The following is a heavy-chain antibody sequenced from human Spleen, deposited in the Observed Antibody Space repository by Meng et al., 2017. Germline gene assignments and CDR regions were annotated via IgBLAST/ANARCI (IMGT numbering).Heavy chain of an antibody. CDR1: GFTVSSNY. V-gene: IGHV3-53*01. CDR3: ARGYSGYDDAFDI. Sequence: GESLKISCAASGFTVSSNYMSWVRQALGKGLEWVSVIYSGGNTYYADSVKGRFTISGHNSKNTLYLQMHSLRDEDTAVYYCARGYSGYDDAFDIWGQGTMVTVAS. J-gene: IGHJ3*02. D-gene: IGHD5-12*01. CDR2: IYSGGNT.